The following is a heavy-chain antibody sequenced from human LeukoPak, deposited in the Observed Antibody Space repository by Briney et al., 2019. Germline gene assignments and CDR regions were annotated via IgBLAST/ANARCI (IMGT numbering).Heavy chain of an antibody. D-gene: IGHD5-12*01. J-gene: IGHJ4*02. Sequence: PGGSLRLSCAASGFTFSSYAMSWVRQAPGKGLEWVSVIYSGGSTYYADSVKGRFTISRDNSKNTLYLQMNSLRAEDTAVYYCARGGYDLAPYDYWGQGTLVTVSS. CDR1: GFTFSSYA. CDR3: ARGGYDLAPYDY. V-gene: IGHV3-53*01. CDR2: IYSGGST.